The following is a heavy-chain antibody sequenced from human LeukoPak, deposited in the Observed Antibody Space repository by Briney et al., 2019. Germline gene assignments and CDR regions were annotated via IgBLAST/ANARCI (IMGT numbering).Heavy chain of an antibody. J-gene: IGHJ3*02. V-gene: IGHV1-46*01. Sequence: GASVKVSCKASGYTFTSYYMLWVRQAPGQGLEWMGIINPTTGDTTYAQKFQGRLTMTRDMSTSTVYMELSSLTSEDTAVFYCARYGFSAVWQGGWHAFDIWGQGTVVTVSS. CDR1: GYTFTSYY. CDR2: INPTTGDT. CDR3: ARYGFSAVWQGGWHAFDI. D-gene: IGHD2-15*01.